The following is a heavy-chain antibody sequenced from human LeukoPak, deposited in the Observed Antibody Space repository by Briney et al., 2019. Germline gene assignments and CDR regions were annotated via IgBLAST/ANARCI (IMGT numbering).Heavy chain of an antibody. CDR3: ARVDRGYYDYYYGMDV. CDR1: GYTFTSYY. Sequence: ASVKVSCKASGYTFTSYYMHWVRQAPGQGLEWMGIINPSGGSTSYAQKFQGRVTMTRDTSTSTVYMELSSLRSEGTAVYYCARVDRGYYDYYYGMDVWGQGTTVTVSS. CDR2: INPSGGST. J-gene: IGHJ6*02. V-gene: IGHV1-46*01. D-gene: IGHD3-3*01.